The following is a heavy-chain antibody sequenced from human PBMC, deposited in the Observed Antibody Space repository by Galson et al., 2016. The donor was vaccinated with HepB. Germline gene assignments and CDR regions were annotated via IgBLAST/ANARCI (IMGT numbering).Heavy chain of an antibody. CDR2: IYWDDDR. J-gene: IGHJ4*02. Sequence: PALVKPTQTLTLTCTVSGQSLQDSKVGVGWIRQPPGKAPEWRGIIYWDDDRRYSPSLKNRISIAQDMSKNEVVLTLANVEPGNTGTYHCALRLDASGEPCFDYGGQGILVTVAS. CDR1: GQSLQDSKVG. V-gene: IGHV2-5*02. D-gene: IGHD1-26*01. CDR3: ALRLDASGEPCFDY.